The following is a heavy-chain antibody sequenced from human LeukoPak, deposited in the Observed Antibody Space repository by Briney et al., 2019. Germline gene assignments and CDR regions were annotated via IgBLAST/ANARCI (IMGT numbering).Heavy chain of an antibody. CDR3: ALSSGYSDLDY. Sequence: WASVNVSCTASGYTFTSYGISWVRQAPGQGLEWMGWISAYNGNTNYAQKLQGRVTMTTDTSTSTAYMELRSLRSDDTAVYYCALSSGYSDLDYWGQGTLVTVSS. D-gene: IGHD3-22*01. J-gene: IGHJ4*02. CDR2: ISAYNGNT. V-gene: IGHV1-18*01. CDR1: GYTFTSYG.